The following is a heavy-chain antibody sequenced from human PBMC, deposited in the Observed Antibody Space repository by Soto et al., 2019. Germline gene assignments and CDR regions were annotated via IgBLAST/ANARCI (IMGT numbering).Heavy chain of an antibody. CDR1: GFTFSSFW. CDR2: IKTDGSER. V-gene: IGHV3-7*03. Sequence: GGSPRLSCAASGFTFSSFWMSWARQAPGKGLEWVANIKTDGSERYYMDSVRGRFTTSRDNSRNIFYLQMNSLTGEDTAVYYCTRDGSPFALDVWGLGTSVTVSS. CDR3: TRDGSPFALDV. J-gene: IGHJ6*02.